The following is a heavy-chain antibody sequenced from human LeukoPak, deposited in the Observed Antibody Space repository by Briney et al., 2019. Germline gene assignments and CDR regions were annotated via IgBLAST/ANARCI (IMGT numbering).Heavy chain of an antibody. CDR2: ISLSSSTI. CDR3: AKHLFTGTTALFDY. V-gene: IGHV3-48*04. Sequence: GGSLRLSCAASGFTFSSYAMNWIRQAPGQGLEWVSYISLSSSTIYYADSVKGRFTISRDNAKNSLYLQMNNLRPEDTAVYYCAKHLFTGTTALFDYWGQGTPVTVSS. D-gene: IGHD2-2*01. CDR1: GFTFSSYA. J-gene: IGHJ4*02.